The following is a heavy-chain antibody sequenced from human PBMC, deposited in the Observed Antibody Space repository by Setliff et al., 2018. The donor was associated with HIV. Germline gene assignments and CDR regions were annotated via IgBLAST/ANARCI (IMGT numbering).Heavy chain of an antibody. CDR2: INEDGTER. Sequence: GGSLRLSCAASGFIVSSFWMNWVRQAPGKGLEWLANINEDGTERNCVDSVKGRFTISKDSAKNSVYLQVNSLRAEDTAVYYCTKGHYTTSGWGQGTLVTVSS. CDR1: GFIVSSFW. D-gene: IGHD2-2*02. CDR3: TKGHYTTSG. J-gene: IGHJ4*02. V-gene: IGHV3-7*01.